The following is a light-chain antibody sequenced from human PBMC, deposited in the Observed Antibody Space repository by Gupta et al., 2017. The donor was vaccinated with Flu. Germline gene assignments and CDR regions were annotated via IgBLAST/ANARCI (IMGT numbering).Light chain of an antibody. V-gene: IGKV3-20*01. CDR1: QSVTSSY. CDR2: GAS. CDR3: HQYGSSPVT. J-gene: IGKJ4*01. Sequence: ERATLSCRASQSVTSSYLAWYRHKPGQAPRLLIYGASSRATGIPDRFSGSGSGTDFSLTISRLEPEDFAVYYCHQYGSSPVTFGGGTKVEIK.